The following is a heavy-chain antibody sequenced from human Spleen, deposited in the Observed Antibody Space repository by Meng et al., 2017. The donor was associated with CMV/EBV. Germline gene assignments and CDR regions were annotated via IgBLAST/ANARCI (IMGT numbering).Heavy chain of an antibody. Sequence: SSYYWGWIRQPPGKGLEWIGSIYYSGSTYYNPSLKSRVTISVDTSKNQFSLKLSSVTAADTAVYYCARGVGLLRFLEWSSSNWLDPWGQGTLVTVSS. V-gene: IGHV4-39*07. J-gene: IGHJ5*02. D-gene: IGHD3-3*01. CDR2: IYYSGST. CDR1: SSYY. CDR3: ARGVGLLRFLEWSSSNWLDP.